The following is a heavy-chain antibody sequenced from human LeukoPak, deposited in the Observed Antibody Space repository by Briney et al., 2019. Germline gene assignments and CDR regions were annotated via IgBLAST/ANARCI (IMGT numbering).Heavy chain of an antibody. CDR2: ISRSGGST. J-gene: IGHJ4*02. V-gene: IGHV3-23*01. D-gene: IGHD3-3*01. Sequence: PGGSLRLSCAASGFTLGTYDMYWVRQAPGKGLECVSSISRSGGSTYYADSVKGRFTISRDNSKNTLYLQMSSLRADDTAVYYCAKSNYDFWSGYLRGGDYWGQGTLVTVSS. CDR1: GFTLGTYD. CDR3: AKSNYDFWSGYLRGGDY.